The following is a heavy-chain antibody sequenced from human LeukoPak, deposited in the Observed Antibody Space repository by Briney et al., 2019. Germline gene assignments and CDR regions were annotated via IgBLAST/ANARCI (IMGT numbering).Heavy chain of an antibody. CDR1: GYTFSGYY. CDR2: INPSSGAT. J-gene: IGHJ3*01. V-gene: IGHV1-2*02. Sequence: ASVKVSCKASGYTFSGYYIHWVRPAPGQGLEWMGWINPSSGATRYAQKFQDRVTMSSDTSITTAYMDLSRLRSDDTAVYYCTKDQGIAVAGTDWGQGTMVTVSS. CDR3: TKDQGIAVAGTD. D-gene: IGHD6-19*01.